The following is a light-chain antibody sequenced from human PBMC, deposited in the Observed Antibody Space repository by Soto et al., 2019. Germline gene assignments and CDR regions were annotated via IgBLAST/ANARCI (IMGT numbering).Light chain of an antibody. V-gene: IGKV3-15*01. CDR2: GAS. J-gene: IGKJ4*01. CDR3: QQHCDWPLT. Sequence: EIVMTQSPATLSVSPGERVTLSCRASQSVTNNNLVWYQQKPGQAPRLLIYGASTRATGIPARFSASGSGTEFTLTISSLQSEDFAVYYCQQHCDWPLTFGGGTTVEIK. CDR1: QSVTNN.